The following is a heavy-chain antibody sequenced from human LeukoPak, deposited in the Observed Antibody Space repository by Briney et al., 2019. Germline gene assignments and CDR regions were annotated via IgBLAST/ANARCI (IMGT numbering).Heavy chain of an antibody. V-gene: IGHV3-74*01. CDR3: ARASTTVPHLLDH. D-gene: IGHD4-17*01. CDR2: IKGDGSST. J-gene: IGHJ4*02. Sequence: PGGSLRLSCAASGFTFSTYWMHWVRQAPGKGLVWVARIKGDGSSTIYAASVKGRFTISRDNSKNTLYLQTSSLRVEDTAVYYCARASTTVPHLLDHWGRGTLVTVSS. CDR1: GFTFSTYW.